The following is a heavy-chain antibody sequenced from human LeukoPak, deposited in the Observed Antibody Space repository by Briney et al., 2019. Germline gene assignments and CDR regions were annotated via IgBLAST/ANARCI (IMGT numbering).Heavy chain of an antibody. Sequence: GGSLRLSCAASGFTVSSNYMSWVRQAPGKGLEWVSIIYNGGGSTYYADSVKGRFTISRDNSKNTLYLQMNSLRAEDTAVYYCARDPGGDYGSWGQGTLVTVSS. J-gene: IGHJ4*02. D-gene: IGHD4-17*01. V-gene: IGHV3-53*01. CDR1: GFTVSSNY. CDR2: IYNGGGST. CDR3: ARDPGGDYGS.